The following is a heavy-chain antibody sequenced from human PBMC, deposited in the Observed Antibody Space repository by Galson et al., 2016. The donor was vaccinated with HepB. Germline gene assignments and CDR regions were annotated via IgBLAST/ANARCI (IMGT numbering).Heavy chain of an antibody. CDR3: ARDTVRGYDYGGPVDY. V-gene: IGHV3-30*03. Sequence: SLRLSCAASGFSFRSYGMHWARQAPGKGLEWVAVISSDESYKYYADSVKGRFTISRDNSKNTLYLQMNSLRAEDTAVYYCARDTVRGYDYGGPVDYWGQGTLVTVSS. CDR1: GFSFRSYG. D-gene: IGHD5-18*01. J-gene: IGHJ4*02. CDR2: ISSDESYK.